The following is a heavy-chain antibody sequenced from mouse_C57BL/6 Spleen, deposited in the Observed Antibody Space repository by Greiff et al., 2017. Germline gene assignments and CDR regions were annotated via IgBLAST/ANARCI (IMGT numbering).Heavy chain of an antibody. CDR3: ARGPRYDGYYDYAMDY. V-gene: IGHV1-80*01. Sequence: VQLQQSGAELVKPGASVKISCKASGYAFSSYWMNWVKQRPGKGLEWIGQIYPGDGDTNYNGKFKGKATLTADKSSSTAYMQLSSLTSEDSAVYFCARGPRYDGYYDYAMDYWGQGTSVTVSS. CDR1: GYAFSSYW. D-gene: IGHD2-3*01. J-gene: IGHJ4*01. CDR2: IYPGDGDT.